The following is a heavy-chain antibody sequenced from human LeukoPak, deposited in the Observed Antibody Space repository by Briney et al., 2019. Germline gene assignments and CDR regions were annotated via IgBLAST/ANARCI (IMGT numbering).Heavy chain of an antibody. CDR2: IYYSGST. CDR1: RGSISGRSYY. J-gene: IGHJ4*02. V-gene: IGHV4-39*01. CDR3: ARLPAYCSNTTCSFDS. D-gene: IGHD2-2*01. Sequence: SETLSLTCTVSRGSISGRSYYWGWIRQPPGKGLEWIGNIYYSGSTYYNPSLKSRVTISVDTSKNQFSLKLTSVTAADTAVYYCARLPAYCSNTTCSFDSWGQGTLVAVSS.